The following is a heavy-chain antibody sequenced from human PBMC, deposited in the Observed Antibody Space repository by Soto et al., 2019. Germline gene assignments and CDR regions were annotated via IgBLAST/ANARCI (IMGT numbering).Heavy chain of an antibody. D-gene: IGHD3-22*01. Sequence: LGESLKISCKGSGYSFTSYWIGWVRQMPGKGLEWMGIIYPGDSDTRYSPSFQGQVTISADKSISTAYLQWSSLKASDTAMYYCARQHYDSSGYYVGPDAFDIWGQGTMVTVSS. CDR3: ARQHYDSSGYYVGPDAFDI. J-gene: IGHJ3*02. V-gene: IGHV5-51*01. CDR2: IYPGDSDT. CDR1: GYSFTSYW.